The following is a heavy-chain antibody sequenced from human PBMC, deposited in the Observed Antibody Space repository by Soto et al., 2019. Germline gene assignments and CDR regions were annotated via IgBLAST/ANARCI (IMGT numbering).Heavy chain of an antibody. D-gene: IGHD3-3*01. CDR2: ISTYTGNT. CDR3: ASGLRFLEWPGY. Sequence: GASVKVSCKASGYTFTSYGITWVRQAPGQGLEWMGWISTYTGNTNYAQKLQGRVTMTTDTSTSTAYMELRSLRSDDTAVYYCASGLRFLEWPGYWGQGTLVTVSS. J-gene: IGHJ4*02. V-gene: IGHV1-18*01. CDR1: GYTFTSYG.